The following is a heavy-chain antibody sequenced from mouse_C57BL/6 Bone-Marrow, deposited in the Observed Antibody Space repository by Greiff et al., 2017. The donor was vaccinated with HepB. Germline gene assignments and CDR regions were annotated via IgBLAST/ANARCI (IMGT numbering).Heavy chain of an antibody. Sequence: VQRVESGPELVKPGASVKISCKASGYTFTDYYINWVKQRPGQGLEWIGWIFPGSGSTYYNEKFKGKATLTVDKSSSTAYMLLSSLTSEDSAVYFCAREGPYDYYAMDYWGQGTSVTVSS. J-gene: IGHJ4*01. CDR2: IFPGSGST. CDR3: AREGPYDYYAMDY. CDR1: GYTFTDYY. V-gene: IGHV1-75*01.